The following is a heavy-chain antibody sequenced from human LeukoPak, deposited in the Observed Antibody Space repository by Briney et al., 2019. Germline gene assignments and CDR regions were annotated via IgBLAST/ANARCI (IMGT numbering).Heavy chain of an antibody. Sequence: PGGSLRLSCAASGFTFSNYAMSWVRQAPGKGLEWVSAIRGRGGSIHYADSVKGRFTISRDNSKNTLYLQMNSLRAEDTAVYYCATDPPYYYDSSGYFGYWGQGTLVTVSS. V-gene: IGHV3-23*01. D-gene: IGHD3-22*01. J-gene: IGHJ4*02. CDR1: GFTFSNYA. CDR2: IRGRGGSI. CDR3: ATDPPYYYDSSGYFGY.